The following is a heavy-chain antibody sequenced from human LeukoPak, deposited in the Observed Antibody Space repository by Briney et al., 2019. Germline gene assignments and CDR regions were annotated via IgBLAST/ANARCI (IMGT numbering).Heavy chain of an antibody. Sequence: SETLSLTCTVSGGSISSSSYYWGWIRQPPGKGLEWIGSIYYSGSTYYNPSLKSRVTISVDTSKNQFSLKLSSVTAADTAVYYCARDLWAYSYSSGWNYWGQGTLVTVSS. CDR1: GGSISSSSYY. D-gene: IGHD6-19*01. CDR2: IYYSGST. V-gene: IGHV4-39*07. J-gene: IGHJ4*02. CDR3: ARDLWAYSYSSGWNY.